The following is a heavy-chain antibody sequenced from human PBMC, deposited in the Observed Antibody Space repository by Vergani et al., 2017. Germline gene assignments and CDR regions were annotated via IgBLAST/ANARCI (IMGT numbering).Heavy chain of an antibody. J-gene: IGHJ3*02. D-gene: IGHD6-19*01. Sequence: EVQLLESGGDLVQPGGSLRLSCAASGFTFIMHAMSWVRQAPGKGLEWVSTLSASDRRTHYADSVKGRFTISRDISKNTLFLHMNSLRPEDTAGYYCAKVGRSEVAGTLGAFDIWGQGTMVTVSS. CDR1: GFTFIMHA. CDR2: LSASDRRT. CDR3: AKVGRSEVAGTLGAFDI. V-gene: IGHV3-23*01.